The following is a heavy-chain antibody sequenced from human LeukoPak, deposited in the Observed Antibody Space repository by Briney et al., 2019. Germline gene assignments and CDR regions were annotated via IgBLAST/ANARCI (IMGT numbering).Heavy chain of an antibody. CDR2: IIPIFGTA. V-gene: IGHV1-69*05. CDR3: ARALGIVVVPAATSPPYYYYMDV. Sequence: SVKVSCKASGGTFSSYAISWVRQAPGQGLEWMGGIIPIFGTANYAQKLQGRVTMTTDTSTSTAYMELRSLRSDDTAVYYCARALGIVVVPAATSPPYYYYMDVWGKGTTVTVSS. D-gene: IGHD2-2*01. J-gene: IGHJ6*03. CDR1: GGTFSSYA.